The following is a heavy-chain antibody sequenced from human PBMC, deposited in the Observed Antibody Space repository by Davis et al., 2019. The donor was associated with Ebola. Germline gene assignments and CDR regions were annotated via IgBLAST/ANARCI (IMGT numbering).Heavy chain of an antibody. CDR2: ISVNNGNT. CDR3: ARGSGSCTSFSCYDNFHYGLDV. V-gene: IGHV1-18*01. Sequence: ASVKVSCKASGGTFSSYAISWVRQAPGQGLEWMGWISVNNGNTNYARKFLGRVTMTTDTSTSTAYMELTSLKSDDTAVYYCARGSGSCTSFSCYDNFHYGLDVWGQGTTVTVSS. J-gene: IGHJ6*02. CDR1: GGTFSSYA. D-gene: IGHD2-2*01.